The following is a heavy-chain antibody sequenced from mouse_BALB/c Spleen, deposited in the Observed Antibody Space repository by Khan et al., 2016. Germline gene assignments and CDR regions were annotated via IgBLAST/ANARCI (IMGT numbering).Heavy chain of an antibody. CDR3: ARWYGNYALDY. CDR1: GYIFTNYG. CDR2: IHTNTGAP. V-gene: IGHV9-3*02. D-gene: IGHD2-10*02. Sequence: QIQLVQSGSELKKPGETVKISCKASGYIFTNYGVHWVKQAPGKGLKWLGCIHTNTGAPTYAEELKGCFAYSLETSASHAYLQIDNRKNEDTTTDYCARWYGNYALDYLGQGTSVTVSS. J-gene: IGHJ4*01.